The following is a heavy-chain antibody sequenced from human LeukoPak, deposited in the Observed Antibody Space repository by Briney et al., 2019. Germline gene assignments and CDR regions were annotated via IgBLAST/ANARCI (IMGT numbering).Heavy chain of an antibody. CDR1: GCTFTSHG. CDR3: ATGTISVDTAMALDS. V-gene: IGHV1-18*01. D-gene: IGHD5-18*01. CDR2: ISPYNGNT. J-gene: IGHJ4*02. Sequence: ASVKVSCKASGCTFTSHGFIWVRQAPGRGLEWMGWISPYNGNTNYAQNLQGRVTLTTDTSTNTAYMELRSLRSDDTAVYYCATGTISVDTAMALDSWGQGTLVSVSS.